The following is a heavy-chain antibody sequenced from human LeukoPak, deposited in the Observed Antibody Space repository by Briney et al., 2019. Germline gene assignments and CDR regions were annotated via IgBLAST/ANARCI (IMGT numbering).Heavy chain of an antibody. Sequence: GGSLRLSCAASGFTVSSNYMSWVRRAPGKGLEWVSVIYSGGSTYYADSVKGRFTISRDNSKNTLYLQMNSLRAEDTAVYYCAREGLVQYYYGMDVWGQGTTVTVSS. V-gene: IGHV3-66*01. CDR3: AREGLVQYYYGMDV. CDR2: IYSGGST. J-gene: IGHJ6*02. D-gene: IGHD6-19*01. CDR1: GFTVSSNY.